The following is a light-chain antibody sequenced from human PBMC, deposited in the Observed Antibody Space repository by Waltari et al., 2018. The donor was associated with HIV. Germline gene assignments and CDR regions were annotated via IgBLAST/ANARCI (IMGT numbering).Light chain of an antibody. CDR2: EDS. Sequence: SYVLTQPPSVSVAPGQTARITCGGNNIGSTSVHWYQQKPGQAPVLVTDEDSDRPSGIPERFSGSNSGNTATLTISRVKAGDEADYYCQVWDSSSDHPVFGGGTKLTVL. J-gene: IGLJ3*02. CDR3: QVWDSSSDHPV. V-gene: IGLV3-21*02. CDR1: NIGSTS.